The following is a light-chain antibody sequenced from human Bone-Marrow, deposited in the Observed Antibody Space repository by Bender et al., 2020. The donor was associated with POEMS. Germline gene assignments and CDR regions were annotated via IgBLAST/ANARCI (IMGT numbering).Light chain of an antibody. V-gene: IGLV3-1*01. J-gene: IGLJ2*01. Sequence: SYELTQPPSVSVSPGQTATISCSGDDLGDKYISWYQQKTGQSPVLVIYADDKRPSGIPERLSGSNSGNTATLTISGTQAMDEGDYYCQAWDRTTAVFGGGTKLIVL. CDR3: QAWDRTTAV. CDR1: DLGDKY. CDR2: ADD.